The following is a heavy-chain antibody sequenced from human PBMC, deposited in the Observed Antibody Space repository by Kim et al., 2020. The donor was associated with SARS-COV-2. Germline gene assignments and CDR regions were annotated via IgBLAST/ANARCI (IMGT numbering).Heavy chain of an antibody. Sequence: GGSLRLSCAASGFTFSSYAMHWVRQAPGKGLEWVAVISHDGSNKYYADSVKGRFTISRDNSKNTLYLQMNSLRAEDTAVYYCARSKGGYYYGSGSYYTDWGQGTLVTVSS. CDR3: ARSKGGYYYGSGSYYTD. J-gene: IGHJ4*02. CDR1: GFTFSSYA. D-gene: IGHD3-10*01. V-gene: IGHV3-30*04. CDR2: ISHDGSNK.